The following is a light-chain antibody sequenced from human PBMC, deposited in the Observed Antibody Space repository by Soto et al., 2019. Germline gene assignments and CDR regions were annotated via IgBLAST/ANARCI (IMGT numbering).Light chain of an antibody. V-gene: IGLV2-8*01. CDR1: SSDVGGYNY. J-gene: IGLJ2*01. CDR2: EVS. CDR3: SSFAGNHNLV. Sequence: QSALTQPPSASGSPGQSVTISCTGTSSDVGGYNYVSWYQQHPGKAPKLMISEVSKRPSGVPDRFSGSKSGNTASLTVSGVQAEDEADYYCSSFAGNHNLVFGGGTKLTVL.